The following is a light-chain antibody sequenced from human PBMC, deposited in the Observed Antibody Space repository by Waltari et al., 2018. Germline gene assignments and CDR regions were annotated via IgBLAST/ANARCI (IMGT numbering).Light chain of an antibody. CDR3: QHYLRLPAT. CDR2: GAS. CDR1: RSVSRA. Sequence: CRASRSVSRALAWYQQKPGQAPRLLIYGASNRATGIPDRFSGSGSGTDFSLTISSLEPEDFAVYYCQHYLRLPATFGQGTKVEIK. J-gene: IGKJ1*01. V-gene: IGKV3-20*01.